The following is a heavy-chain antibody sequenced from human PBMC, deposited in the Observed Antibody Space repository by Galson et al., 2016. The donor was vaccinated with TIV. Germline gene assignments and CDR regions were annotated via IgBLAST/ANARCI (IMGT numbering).Heavy chain of an antibody. CDR3: ARLGTKGLEY. CDR1: GYNFDTYW. Sequence: QSGAEVKKPGESLKISCKGSGYNFDTYWIGWVRQKPGKGLEGMGIIYPGDSDSKYSPSFQGQVTMSADKSTGTAFVQWSRLKASDTAMYYCARLGTKGLEYWGQGTLVTVTS. J-gene: IGHJ4*02. D-gene: IGHD3-16*01. CDR2: IYPGDSDS. V-gene: IGHV5-51*01.